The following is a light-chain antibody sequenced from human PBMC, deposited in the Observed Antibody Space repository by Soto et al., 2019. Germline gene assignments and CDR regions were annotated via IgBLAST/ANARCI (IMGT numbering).Light chain of an antibody. Sequence: EGVLTQSPGTLSLSPGERAILSCRASQSVTSNSLAWYQQKPGQAPRLLIHGASTRATGIPDRFSGSGSVTDFTLTISSLEREDFAVYYCQKHGTFGQGTKVEVK. J-gene: IGKJ1*01. CDR2: GAS. CDR3: QKHGT. CDR1: QSVTSNS. V-gene: IGKV3-20*01.